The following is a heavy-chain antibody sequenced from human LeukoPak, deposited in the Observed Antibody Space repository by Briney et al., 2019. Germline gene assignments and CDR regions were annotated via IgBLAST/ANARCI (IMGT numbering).Heavy chain of an antibody. CDR3: ASPQGRLWTHFDY. V-gene: IGHV4-39*01. D-gene: IGHD5-18*01. CDR1: GGSISSSSYW. Sequence: SETLSLTCTVSGGSISSSSYWWGWIRQPPGKGLEWIGSVYYTGSTYYNPSLKTRVSISVDTSKNQFSLKLSSVTVADTAVYYCASPQGRLWTHFDYWGQGTLVTVSS. J-gene: IGHJ4*02. CDR2: VYYTGST.